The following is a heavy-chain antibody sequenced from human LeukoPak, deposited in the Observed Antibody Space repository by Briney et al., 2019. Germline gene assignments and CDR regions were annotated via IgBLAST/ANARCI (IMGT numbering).Heavy chain of an antibody. J-gene: IGHJ3*02. Sequence: GGSLRLSCAASGFTVSSNYMSWVRQAPGKGLEWVSVIYSGGSTYYADSVKGRFTISRDNSKNTLYLQMNSLRAEDTAVYYCARTQRWLQDDAFDIWGQGTMVTVSS. CDR2: IYSGGST. D-gene: IGHD5-24*01. V-gene: IGHV3-53*01. CDR3: ARTQRWLQDDAFDI. CDR1: GFTVSSNY.